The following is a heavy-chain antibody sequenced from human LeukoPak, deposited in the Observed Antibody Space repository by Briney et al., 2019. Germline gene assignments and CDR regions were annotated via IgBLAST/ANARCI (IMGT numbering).Heavy chain of an antibody. J-gene: IGHJ4*02. V-gene: IGHV3-74*01. CDR3: AKNGGSYLWEGGIYYFDY. CDR2: INSDGSIT. Sequence: PGGSLRLSCAASGFTFSSYWMHWVRQAPGKGLEWVSRINSDGSITTYADSVEGRFSISRDNAKNTLYLRMNSLRAEDTAVYYCAKNGGSYLWEGGIYYFDYWGQGTLVTVSS. CDR1: GFTFSSYW. D-gene: IGHD1-26*01.